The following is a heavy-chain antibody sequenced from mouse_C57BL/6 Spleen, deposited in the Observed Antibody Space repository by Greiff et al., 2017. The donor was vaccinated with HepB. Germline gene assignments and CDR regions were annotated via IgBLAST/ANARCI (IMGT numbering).Heavy chain of an antibody. CDR2: IDPSDSYT. D-gene: IGHD2-1*01. CDR3: ARIYYGNWGYFDV. J-gene: IGHJ1*03. CDR1: GYTFTSYW. V-gene: IGHV1-69*01. Sequence: VQLQQPGAELVMPGASVKLSCKASGYTFTSYWMHWVKQRPGQGLEWIGEIDPSDSYTNYNQKFKGKSTLTVDKSSSTAYMQLSSLTSEDSAVYYCARIYYGNWGYFDVWGTGTTVTVSS.